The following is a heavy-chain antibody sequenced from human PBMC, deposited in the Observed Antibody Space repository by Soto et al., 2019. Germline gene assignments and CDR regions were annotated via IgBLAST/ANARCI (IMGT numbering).Heavy chain of an antibody. V-gene: IGHV4-34*01. D-gene: IGHD2-15*01. CDR2: INYSRVT. CDR1: GGSFSGFY. J-gene: IGHJ1*01. CDR3: ARGIAGCTCFQH. Sequence: SETLSLTCAVYGGSFSGFYWSWIRQPPGKGLEWIAGINYSRVTDYNPSLKSRVAVSADTSKNQLSLTLSSVTAADTAIYYCARGIAGCTCFQHWGQGAPVTVSS.